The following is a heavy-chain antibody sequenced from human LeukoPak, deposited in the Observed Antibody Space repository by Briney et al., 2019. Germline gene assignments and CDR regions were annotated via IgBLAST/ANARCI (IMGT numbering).Heavy chain of an antibody. D-gene: IGHD3-9*01. CDR3: AKDPRYFDWLLLGNWFDP. CDR2: ISGSGGST. CDR1: GFTFSSYA. V-gene: IGHV3-23*01. J-gene: IGHJ5*02. Sequence: GGSLRLSCAASGFTFSSYAMSWVRQAPGKGLEWVSAISGSGGSTYYADSVKGRFTISRDNSKNTLYLQMNSLKAEDTAVYYCAKDPRYFDWLLLGNWFDPWGQGTLVTVSS.